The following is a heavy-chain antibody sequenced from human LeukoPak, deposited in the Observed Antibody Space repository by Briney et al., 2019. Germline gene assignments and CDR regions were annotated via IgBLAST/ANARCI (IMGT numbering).Heavy chain of an antibody. Sequence: PGGSLRLSCAASGFTFSSYGMPWVRQAPGKGLEWIGRIKTKGDGGTTDYAAPVKGRFTISRDDSKNTVYLQMNSLKIEDTAVYSCATPGRRWDYFDFWGRGTLVTVSP. CDR2: IKTKGDGGTT. D-gene: IGHD5-24*01. CDR1: GFTFSSYG. J-gene: IGHJ4*02. V-gene: IGHV3-15*01. CDR3: ATPGRRWDYFDF.